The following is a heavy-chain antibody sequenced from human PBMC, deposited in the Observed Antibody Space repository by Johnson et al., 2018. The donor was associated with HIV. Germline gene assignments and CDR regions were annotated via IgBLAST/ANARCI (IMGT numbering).Heavy chain of an antibody. CDR3: SRATVVTFDAFDI. Sequence: QVQLVESGGGVVQPGRSLRLSCAASGFAFSSFGMHWVRQAPGKGLEWVAVISYDGSNKYYAASVKGRFTISSDNSKNTLYLQMNSLRAEDTAVYYCSRATVVTFDAFDIWGQGKMVTVSS. CDR2: ISYDGSNK. V-gene: IGHV3-30*03. D-gene: IGHD4-23*01. J-gene: IGHJ3*02. CDR1: GFAFSSFG.